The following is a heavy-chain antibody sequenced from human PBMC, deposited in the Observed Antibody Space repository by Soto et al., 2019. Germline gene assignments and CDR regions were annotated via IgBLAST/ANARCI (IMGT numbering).Heavy chain of an antibody. D-gene: IGHD3-3*01. Sequence: QVQLVESGGGVVQPGTSLTLSCAASGFSFKNYGMQWVRQAPGKGLEWVAVIWYDGRNKYYADSVKGRFTISRDNSKNTLYLQMNSLRAEDTAVYYCARSQEGNLDPPSWFDPWGQGTLVTVSS. V-gene: IGHV3-33*08. CDR2: IWYDGRNK. CDR1: GFSFKNYG. CDR3: ARSQEGNLDPPSWFDP. J-gene: IGHJ5*02.